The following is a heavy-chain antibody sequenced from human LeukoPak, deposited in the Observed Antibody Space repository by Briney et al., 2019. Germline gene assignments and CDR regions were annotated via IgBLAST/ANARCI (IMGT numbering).Heavy chain of an antibody. J-gene: IGHJ6*03. D-gene: IGHD3-3*01. CDR3: AKDSVLRFLEWPSEDYYMDV. CDR2: ISYDGSNK. Sequence: PGGSLRLSCAASGFTFSSYGMHWVRQAPGKGLEWVAVISYDGSNKYYADSVKGRFTISRDNSKSTLYLQMNSLRAEDTAVYYCAKDSVLRFLEWPSEDYYMDVWGKGTTVTVSS. CDR1: GFTFSSYG. V-gene: IGHV3-30*18.